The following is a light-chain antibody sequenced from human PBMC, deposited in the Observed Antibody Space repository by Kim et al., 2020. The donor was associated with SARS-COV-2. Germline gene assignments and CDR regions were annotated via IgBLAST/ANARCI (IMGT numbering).Light chain of an antibody. CDR1: QGISSS. CDR2: AAS. J-gene: IGKJ1*01. Sequence: ASVGDRVPITCRASQGISSSLAWYQQNPGKVPRLLIYAASALQSGVPSRFSGSGSGTDFTLTISSLQPEDVATYYCQKYDRAPWTFGQGTKVDIK. CDR3: QKYDRAPWT. V-gene: IGKV1-27*01.